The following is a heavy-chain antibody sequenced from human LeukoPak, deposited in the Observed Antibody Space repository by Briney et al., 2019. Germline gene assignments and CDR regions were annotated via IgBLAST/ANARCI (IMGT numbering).Heavy chain of an antibody. CDR1: GFSFSSYW. D-gene: IGHD3-16*01. CDR3: ARDWVDY. CDR2: ISSSSSFI. V-gene: IGHV3-21*01. Sequence: GGSLRLSCAASGFSFSSYWMSWVRQAPGKGLEWVSSISSSSSFIYYADSVKGRFTISRDNAKNSLYLQMNSLRAEDTAVYYCARDWVDYWGQGTLVTVSS. J-gene: IGHJ4*02.